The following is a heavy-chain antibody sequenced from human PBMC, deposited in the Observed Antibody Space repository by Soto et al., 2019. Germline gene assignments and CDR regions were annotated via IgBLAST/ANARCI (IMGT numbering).Heavy chain of an antibody. D-gene: IGHD6-19*01. J-gene: IGHJ4*02. CDR1: GFTFSSYA. Sequence: SLRLSCAASGFTFSSYAMHRVRQAPGKGLEYVSAISSNGGSTYYANSVKGRFTISRDNSKNTLYLQMGSLRAEDMAVYYCARVHSSGPSDYWGQGTLVTVSS. CDR2: ISSNGGST. CDR3: ARVHSSGPSDY. V-gene: IGHV3-64*01.